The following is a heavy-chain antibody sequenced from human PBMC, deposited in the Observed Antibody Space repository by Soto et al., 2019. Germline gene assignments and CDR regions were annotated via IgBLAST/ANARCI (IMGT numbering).Heavy chain of an antibody. CDR1: GYTLTELS. CDR3: ARKFCSSTSCYWNFDN. D-gene: IGHD2-2*01. CDR2: MNPNSGNT. J-gene: IGHJ4*02. V-gene: IGHV1-8*03. Sequence: ASVKVSCKVSGYTLTELSMHWVRQATGQGLEWMGWMNPNSGNTGYAQKFQGRVTITRDTSASTAYMELSSLRSEDTAVYYCARKFCSSTSCYWNFDNCGQDTLVPVSS.